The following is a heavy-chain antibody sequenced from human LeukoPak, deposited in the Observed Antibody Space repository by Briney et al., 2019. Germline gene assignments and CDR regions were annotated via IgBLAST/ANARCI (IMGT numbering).Heavy chain of an antibody. CDR1: GFTFSSYA. Sequence: GGSLRLSCVASGFTFSSYAMNWVRQAPGKGLEWVSSIRGSDGTTYYAGSVKGRFTISRDDSKNTLYLQMNSLRADDTAVYYCAKGQGYSSRYAFDIWGQGTMVTVSS. CDR2: IRGSDGTT. D-gene: IGHD6-19*01. V-gene: IGHV3-23*01. J-gene: IGHJ3*02. CDR3: AKGQGYSSRYAFDI.